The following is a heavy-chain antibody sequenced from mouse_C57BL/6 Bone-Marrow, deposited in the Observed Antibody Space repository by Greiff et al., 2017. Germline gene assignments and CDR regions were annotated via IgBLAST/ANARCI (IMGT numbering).Heavy chain of an antibody. D-gene: IGHD1-1*01. CDR2: ISNLAYSI. V-gene: IGHV5-15*01. J-gene: IGHJ4*01. CDR1: GFTFSDYG. CDR3: ARHPDYYGDYAMDY. Sequence: EVKLLESGGGLVQPGGSLKLSCAASGFTFSDYGMAWVRQAPRKGPEWVAFISNLAYSIYYADTVTGRFTISRENAKNTLYLEMSSLRSEDTAMYYCARHPDYYGDYAMDYWGQGTSVTVSS.